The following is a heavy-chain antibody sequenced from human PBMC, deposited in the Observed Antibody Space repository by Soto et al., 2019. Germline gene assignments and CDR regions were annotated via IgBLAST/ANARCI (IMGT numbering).Heavy chain of an antibody. CDR2: INAGNGNT. CDR3: ARDHSSGLEGPIDY. J-gene: IGHJ4*02. D-gene: IGHD6-19*01. CDR1: GYTFTNYA. Sequence: ASVKVSCKASGYTFTNYAVHWVRQAPGQRLEWMGWINAGNGNTKYSQKFQGRVTITRDTSASTAYMELSSLRSEDTAVYYCARDHSSGLEGPIDYWGQGTLVTVSS. V-gene: IGHV1-3*01.